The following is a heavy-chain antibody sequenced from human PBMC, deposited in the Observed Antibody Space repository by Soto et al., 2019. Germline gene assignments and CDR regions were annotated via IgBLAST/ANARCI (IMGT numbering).Heavy chain of an antibody. J-gene: IGHJ3*02. D-gene: IGHD3-16*01. V-gene: IGHV3-23*01. CDR3: ATGGYYSLFDI. Sequence: GVSLRLSFVASGFPFSSYAMSWVRQTPGKALEWVSGISGSGGRTYYADSVKGRFTISRDNCNNTLSLQMHILRVEDTALYFCATGGYYSLFDIWGQGTMVTVSS. CDR1: GFPFSSYA. CDR2: ISGSGGRT.